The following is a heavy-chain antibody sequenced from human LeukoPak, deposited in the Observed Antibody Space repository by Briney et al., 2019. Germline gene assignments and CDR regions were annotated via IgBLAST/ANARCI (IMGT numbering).Heavy chain of an antibody. J-gene: IGHJ6*03. Sequence: GGSLRLSCAASGFTFRSYGMHWVRQAPGKGLEWVAIISYDGSNKYSADSVKGRFTTSRDNSQNILFLQMNSLRPEDTAIYYCAKHPGDFTGIVNYYYMDVWGKGTTVTVSS. CDR2: ISYDGSNK. CDR1: GFTFRSYG. D-gene: IGHD1-26*01. CDR3: AKHPGDFTGIVNYYYMDV. V-gene: IGHV3-30*18.